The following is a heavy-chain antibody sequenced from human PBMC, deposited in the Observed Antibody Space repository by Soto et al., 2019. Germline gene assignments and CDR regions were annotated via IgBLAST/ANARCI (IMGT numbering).Heavy chain of an antibody. CDR3: VKDGFTGTTAGGCH. J-gene: IGHJ4*02. V-gene: IGHV3-64D*08. CDR1: GFTFSSYA. CDR2: ISSDGGST. D-gene: IGHD1-7*01. Sequence: GGSLRLSCAASGFTFSSYAMHWVRQAPGKGLEYVSVISSDGGSTYYADSVKGRFTISRDNSKNTLYLQMSSLRTEDTAVYYCVKDGFTGTTAGGCHWGQGTLVTVSS.